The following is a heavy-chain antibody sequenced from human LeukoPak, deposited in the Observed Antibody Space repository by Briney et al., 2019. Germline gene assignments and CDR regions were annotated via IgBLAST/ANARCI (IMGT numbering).Heavy chain of an antibody. CDR3: ARDTGDTVTQYYYYYYMDV. CDR2: INPNSGGT. V-gene: IGHV1-2*02. D-gene: IGHD4-17*01. Sequence: ASVKVSCKASGYTFTGYYMHWVRQAPGQGLEWMGWINPNSGGTNYAQKFQGRVIMTRDTSISTAYMKLSRLRSDDTAVYYCARDTGDTVTQYYYYYYMDVWGKGTTVTVSS. J-gene: IGHJ6*03. CDR1: GYTFTGYY.